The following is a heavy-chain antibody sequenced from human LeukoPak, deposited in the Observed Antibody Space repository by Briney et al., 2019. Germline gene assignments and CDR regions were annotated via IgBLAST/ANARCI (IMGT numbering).Heavy chain of an antibody. Sequence: ASVKASCKASGYTFTGYYMHWVRQAPGQGLEWMGWINPNSGGTNYAQKFQGRVTMTRDTSISTAYMELSRLRSDDTAVYYCARVRGVAAARGAFDIWGQGTMVTVSS. CDR2: INPNSGGT. CDR3: ARVRGVAAARGAFDI. V-gene: IGHV1-2*02. J-gene: IGHJ3*02. D-gene: IGHD6-13*01. CDR1: GYTFTGYY.